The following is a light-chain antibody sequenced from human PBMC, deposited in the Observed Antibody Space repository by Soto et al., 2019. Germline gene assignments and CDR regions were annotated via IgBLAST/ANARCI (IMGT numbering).Light chain of an antibody. V-gene: IGKV1-33*01. CDR2: DAS. CDR3: QQYDNLPLT. CDR1: QDISNY. Sequence: DIQMTQSPASLSASVGDRVTITCQASQDISNYLNWYQQKPGKAPKLLIYDASNLETGVPSRFSGSGSGTDFTITISRLPPEYIATYYWQQYDNLPLTFGGGTKVEIK. J-gene: IGKJ4*01.